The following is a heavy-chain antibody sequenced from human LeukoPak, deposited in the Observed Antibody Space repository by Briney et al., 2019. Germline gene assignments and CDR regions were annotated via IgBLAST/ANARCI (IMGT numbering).Heavy chain of an antibody. CDR2: IYYSGST. J-gene: IGHJ4*02. CDR3: ARRKLGYFDY. Sequence: SETLSLTCTVSGGSISSYYWSWIRQPPGKGLEWIGYIYYSGSTNYNPSLKSRVTISVDTSKNQFSLKLSSVTAAYTAVYYCARRKLGYFDYWGQGTLVTVSS. V-gene: IGHV4-59*01. CDR1: GGSISSYY. D-gene: IGHD7-27*01.